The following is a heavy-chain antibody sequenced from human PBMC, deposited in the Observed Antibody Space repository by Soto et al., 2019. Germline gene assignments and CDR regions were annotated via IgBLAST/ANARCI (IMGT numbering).Heavy chain of an antibody. CDR2: ISYDGSNR. J-gene: IGHJ4*02. Sequence: GSLRLTCSASGFTFSRYGMHWVRQAPGNDLEWVALISYDGSNRYYADSVRGRFTISRDNSKNTLYLQMSSLRPEDTAVYYCAKSPRGYKIDYWGQGTLVTVYS. V-gene: IGHV3-30*18. D-gene: IGHD2-2*02. CDR1: GFTFSRYG. CDR3: AKSPRGYKIDY.